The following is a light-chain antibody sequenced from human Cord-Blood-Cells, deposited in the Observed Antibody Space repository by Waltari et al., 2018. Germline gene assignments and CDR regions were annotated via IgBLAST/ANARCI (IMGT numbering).Light chain of an antibody. CDR3: ETWDSNTRV. V-gene: IGLV4-60*03. Sequence: QPVLTQSSSASASLGSSVKLTCTLSSGHSSYIIAWHQQQPGKAPRYLMKLEGSGSYNKGSGVPDRFSGSSSWADRYLTISNLQSEDEADYYCETWDSNTRVFGTGTKVTVL. J-gene: IGLJ1*01. CDR2: LEGSGSY. CDR1: SGHSSYI.